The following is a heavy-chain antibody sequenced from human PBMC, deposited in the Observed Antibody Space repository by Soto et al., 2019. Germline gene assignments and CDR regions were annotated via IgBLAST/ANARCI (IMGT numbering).Heavy chain of an antibody. CDR1: GYSISSGYY. CDR3: ARTYDILTGYSDY. V-gene: IGHV4-38-2*01. CDR2: IYHSGST. D-gene: IGHD3-9*01. J-gene: IGHJ4*02. Sequence: PSETLSLTCAVSGYSISSGYYWGWIRQPPGKGLEWIGSIYHSGSTYYNPSLKSRVTISVDTSKNQFSLKLSSVTAADTAVYYCARTYDILTGYSDYWGQGTLVTVS.